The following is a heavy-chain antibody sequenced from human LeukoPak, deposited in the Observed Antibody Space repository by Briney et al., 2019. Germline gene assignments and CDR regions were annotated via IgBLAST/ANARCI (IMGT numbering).Heavy chain of an antibody. V-gene: IGHV3-23*01. Sequence: PGGSLRLSCAASGFTFSSYAMSWVRQAPGKGLEWVSAISGSGGSTYYADSVKGRFTIPRDNSKNTLYLQMNSLRAEDTAVYYCAKDDRPGYSGYDFDYWGQGTLVTVSS. CDR1: GFTFSSYA. CDR2: ISGSGGST. CDR3: AKDDRPGYSGYDFDY. J-gene: IGHJ4*02. D-gene: IGHD5-12*01.